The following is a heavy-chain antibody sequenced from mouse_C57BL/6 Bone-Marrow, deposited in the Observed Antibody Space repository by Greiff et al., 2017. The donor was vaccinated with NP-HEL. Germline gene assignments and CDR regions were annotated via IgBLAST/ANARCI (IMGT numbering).Heavy chain of an antibody. V-gene: IGHV1-81*01. CDR3: ARSFYYYGRGAWFAY. J-gene: IGHJ3*01. CDR2: IYPRSGNT. CDR1: GYTFTSYG. D-gene: IGHD1-1*01. Sequence: VQLQQSGAELARPGASVKLSCKASGYTFTSYGISWVKQRTGQGLEWIGEIYPRSGNTYYNEKFKGKATLTADKSSSTAYMELRSLTSEDSAVYFCARSFYYYGRGAWFAYWGQGTLVTVSA.